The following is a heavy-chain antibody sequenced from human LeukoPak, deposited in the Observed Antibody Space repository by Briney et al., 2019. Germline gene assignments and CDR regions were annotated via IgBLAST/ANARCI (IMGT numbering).Heavy chain of an antibody. J-gene: IGHJ5*02. CDR3: TSPWFDP. CDR2: IYHSGST. V-gene: IGHV4-38-2*02. Sequence: PSETLSLTCTVSGYSISSGYYWAWIRQPPGKGLEWIGSIYHSGSTYYNPSLKSRVSISVDTSKNHFSLRLSSVTAADTAVYYCTSPWFDPWGQGTVVTVSS. CDR1: GYSISSGYY.